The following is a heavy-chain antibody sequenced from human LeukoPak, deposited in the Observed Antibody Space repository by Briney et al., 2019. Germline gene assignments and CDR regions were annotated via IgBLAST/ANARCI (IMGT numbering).Heavy chain of an antibody. J-gene: IGHJ4*02. CDR2: ISGSGGST. V-gene: IGHV3-23*01. Sequence: PGGSLRLSCAASGFTFSSYAMSWVRQAPGKGLEWVSAISGSGGSTYYADSVKGRFTISRDNSKNTLYLQMNSLRAEDTALYYCANWDASYNNGWYDYWGQGTLVTVSS. CDR3: ANWDASYNNGWYDY. CDR1: GFTFSSYA. D-gene: IGHD6-19*01.